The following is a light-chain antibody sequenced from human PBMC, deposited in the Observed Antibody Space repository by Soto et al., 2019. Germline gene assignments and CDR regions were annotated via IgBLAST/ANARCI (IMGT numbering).Light chain of an antibody. J-gene: IGLJ1*01. CDR3: GTWDDRLDGNYV. CDR1: SSNIGDNS. Sequence: QSVLTQPPSVSAAPRQQVTISGSGSSSNIGDNSVSWYQHLPGTAPKLVVYDNDRRPSGIPGRFYGSKSGTSATLVITGLQTGDEADYYCGTWDDRLDGNYVFGTGTKLTVL. V-gene: IGLV1-51*01. CDR2: DND.